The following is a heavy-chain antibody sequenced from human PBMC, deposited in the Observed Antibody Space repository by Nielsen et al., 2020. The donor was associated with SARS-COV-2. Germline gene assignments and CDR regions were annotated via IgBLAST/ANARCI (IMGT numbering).Heavy chain of an antibody. CDR3: AKDVRSGGYFDY. Sequence: GESLKISCAASGFTFSSYAMSWVRQAPGKGLEWVSAISGSDGSTYYADSVKGRFTISRDNSKNTLYLQMNSLRAEDTAVYYCAKDVRSGGYFDYWGQGTLVTVSS. D-gene: IGHD1-1*01. CDR2: ISGSDGST. V-gene: IGHV3-23*01. J-gene: IGHJ4*02. CDR1: GFTFSSYA.